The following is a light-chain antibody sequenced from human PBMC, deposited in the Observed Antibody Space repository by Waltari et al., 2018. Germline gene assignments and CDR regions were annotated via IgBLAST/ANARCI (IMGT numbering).Light chain of an antibody. J-gene: IGKJ3*01. CDR3: QNYNSVPLFT. V-gene: IGKV1-27*01. CDR2: AAS. Sequence: DIQMTQSPSSLSASVGDRVTITCRASQDINNYLAWYQQKPGQIPKLLIYAASTLQSGVPSRFSGSGSGTDFTLTISRLQPEDVATYYCQNYNSVPLFTFGPGTKVYI. CDR1: QDINNY.